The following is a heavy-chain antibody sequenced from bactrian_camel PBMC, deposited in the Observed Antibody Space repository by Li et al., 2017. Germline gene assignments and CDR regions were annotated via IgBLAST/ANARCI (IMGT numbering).Heavy chain of an antibody. J-gene: IGHJ4*01. CDR1: GFTLSHYD. D-gene: IGHD1*01. Sequence: HVQLVESGGNLVQPGGSLRLSCVASGFTLSHYDMTWVRQAPGKGLEWVSSIAVDGSYTKFADSVKGRFTISQDNAKNTLYLQLSNVGPGDTATYYCAKAFYALSESYHVKGQGTQVTVS. CDR2: IAVDGSYT. V-gene: IGHV3S6*01.